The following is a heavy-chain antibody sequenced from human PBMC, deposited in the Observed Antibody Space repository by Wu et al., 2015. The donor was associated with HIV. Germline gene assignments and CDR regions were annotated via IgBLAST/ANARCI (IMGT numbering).Heavy chain of an antibody. D-gene: IGHD3-22*01. CDR3: ARNYYGSNGVPLELDY. CDR2: ITPYDNAA. CDR1: GYRFTRYG. J-gene: IGHJ4*01. Sequence: QVRVGAVWSRGEEGLGPSVKVSCKTSGYRFTRYGITWVRQAPGQGLEWMGWITPYDNAAHYAQNLQGRILMNADTPTRTAYLEVRGLRSDDTAVYYCARNYYGSNGVPLELDYWGHGTLVIISS. V-gene: IGHV1-18*01.